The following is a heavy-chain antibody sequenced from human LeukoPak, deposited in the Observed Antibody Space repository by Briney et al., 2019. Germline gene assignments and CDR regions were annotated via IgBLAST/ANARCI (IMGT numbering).Heavy chain of an antibody. CDR3: ARSYSSSSKAGYYYYYGMDV. D-gene: IGHD6-6*01. CDR1: GGSIGSYY. Sequence: SETLSLTCTVSGGSIGSYYWSWIRQPPGKGLEWIGYIYYSGSTNYNPSLKSRVTISVDTSKNQFSLKLSSVTAADTAVYYCARSYSSSSKAGYYYYYGMDVWGQGTTVTVSS. V-gene: IGHV4-59*01. J-gene: IGHJ6*02. CDR2: IYYSGST.